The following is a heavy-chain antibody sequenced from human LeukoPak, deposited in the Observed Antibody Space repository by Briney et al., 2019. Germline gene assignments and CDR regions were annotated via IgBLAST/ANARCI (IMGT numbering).Heavy chain of an antibody. V-gene: IGHV3-30*18. D-gene: IGHD2-2*01. CDR3: AKRFQHDAFDI. CDR2: ISYDGSNK. Sequence: GGSLRLSCAASGFTFTTYDMHWVRQAPGKGLEWVAVISYDGSNKYYADSVKGRFTISRDNSKNTLYLQMNSLRAEDTAVYYCAKRFQHDAFDIWGQGTMVTVSS. CDR1: GFTFTTYD. J-gene: IGHJ3*02.